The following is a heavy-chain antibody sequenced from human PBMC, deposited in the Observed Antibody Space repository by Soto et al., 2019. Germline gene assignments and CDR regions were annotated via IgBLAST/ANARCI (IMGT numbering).Heavy chain of an antibody. V-gene: IGHV3-30-3*01. Sequence: QVQLVESGGGVVQPGRSLRLSCAASGFTFNYYAMHWVRQAPGKGLEWVAVISNDGGNKYYADSVQGRFTISRDNSKNTLDLQMNSLRAEDTAVYYCARSEMGYRNGYYYFSMDVWGQGTTVTVSS. J-gene: IGHJ6*02. D-gene: IGHD5-18*01. CDR1: GFTFNYYA. CDR3: ARSEMGYRNGYYYFSMDV. CDR2: ISNDGGNK.